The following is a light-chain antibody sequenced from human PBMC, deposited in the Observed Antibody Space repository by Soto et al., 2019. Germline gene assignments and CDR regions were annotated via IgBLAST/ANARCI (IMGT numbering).Light chain of an antibody. Sequence: QSALTQPASVSGSPGQSISISCTGTSSDIGAYNYVSWYQQHPGKAPKLIIFEVNNRPSGVSNRFSGSKSGNTASLTISGLQLEDEADYYCSSFTSNSTWVFGGGTKLTVL. J-gene: IGLJ3*02. CDR2: EVN. CDR1: SSDIGAYNY. CDR3: SSFTSNSTWV. V-gene: IGLV2-14*01.